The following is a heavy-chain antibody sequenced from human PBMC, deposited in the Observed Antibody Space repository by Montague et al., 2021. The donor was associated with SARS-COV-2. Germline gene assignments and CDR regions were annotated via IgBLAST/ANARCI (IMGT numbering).Heavy chain of an antibody. Sequence: SLRLSCAASGFTFTNYAMHWVRQAPGKGLEWVAVISNDGSHEYYADSVKGRFTISRDNSRNTLYLQMNSLRPEDSAVYYCARQLPSYCATNKCYPYYFDGWGQGALVTVSS. CDR1: GFTFTNYA. CDR3: ARQLPSYCATNKCYPYYFDG. J-gene: IGHJ4*02. CDR2: ISNDGSHE. V-gene: IGHV3-30*04. D-gene: IGHD2-8*01.